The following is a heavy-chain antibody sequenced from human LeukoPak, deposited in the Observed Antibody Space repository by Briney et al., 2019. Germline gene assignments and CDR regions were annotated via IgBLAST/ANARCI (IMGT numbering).Heavy chain of an antibody. CDR1: GGSIITGGYS. CDR3: ARGPRGGSGSFYLNY. Sequence: PSETLSLTCAVSGGSIITGGYSWNWIRQPPGRGLEWIEYIYHTGSTYYNPSLKSRVTISVDRSRDQFSLTLSSVTAADTALYYCARGPRGGSGSFYLNYWGQGSLVTVSS. V-gene: IGHV4-30-2*01. J-gene: IGHJ4*02. D-gene: IGHD3-10*01. CDR2: IYHTGST.